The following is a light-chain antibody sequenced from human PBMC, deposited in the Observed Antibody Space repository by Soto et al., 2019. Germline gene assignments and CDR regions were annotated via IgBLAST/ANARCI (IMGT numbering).Light chain of an antibody. CDR1: QSINSW. CDR3: QRYNAFSQT. J-gene: IGKJ1*01. Sequence: DIQMTQSPSTLSASVGDRVIITCRASQSINSWVAWFQQKPGKAPKVLIYDASTLESGVPSTFSGSGSGTEFTLTIDSLQPDHVATYYCQRYNAFSQTFGQGTKVEI. CDR2: DAS. V-gene: IGKV1-5*01.